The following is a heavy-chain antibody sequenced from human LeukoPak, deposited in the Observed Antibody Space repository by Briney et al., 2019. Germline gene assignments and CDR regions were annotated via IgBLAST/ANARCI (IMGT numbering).Heavy chain of an antibody. D-gene: IGHD6-19*01. J-gene: IGHJ4*02. CDR2: IRSSSSYI. Sequence: PGGSLRLSCAASGFTFSSYSMNWVRQAPGKGLERVSFIRSSSSYIYYADSVKGRFTISRDNAKNSLYLQMNSLRAEDTAVYYCARPGIAVAGEFFDYWGQGTLVTVSS. CDR3: ARPGIAVAGEFFDY. CDR1: GFTFSSYS. V-gene: IGHV3-21*01.